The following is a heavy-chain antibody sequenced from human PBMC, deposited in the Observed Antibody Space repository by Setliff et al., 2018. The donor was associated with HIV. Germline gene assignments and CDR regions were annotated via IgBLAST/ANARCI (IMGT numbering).Heavy chain of an antibody. V-gene: IGHV3-23*01. CDR2: ITRSDVP. CDR1: GFKFDTYA. D-gene: IGHD6-19*01. CDR3: AKDVKPAESAGWYQFDR. Sequence: GESLKISCVASGFKFDTYAMSWVRQTPGRGLEWVSLITRSDVPYYADSVKGRFTVSRDNSKNTMYLEMEGLRTDDTALYYCAKDVKPAESAGWYQFDRWGQGTLVTVSS. J-gene: IGHJ4*02.